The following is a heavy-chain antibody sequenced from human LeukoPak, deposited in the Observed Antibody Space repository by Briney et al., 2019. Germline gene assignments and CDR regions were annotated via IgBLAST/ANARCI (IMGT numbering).Heavy chain of an antibody. CDR3: AKDPYSSGSNWFDP. Sequence: PGGSLRLSCAASGFTFSSYAMSWVRQAPGKGLEWVSAISGSGGSTYYADSVKGRFTISRDNSKDTLYLQMNSLRAEDTAVYYCAKDPYSSGSNWFDPWGQGTLVTVSS. V-gene: IGHV3-23*01. J-gene: IGHJ5*02. D-gene: IGHD6-19*01. CDR2: ISGSGGST. CDR1: GFTFSSYA.